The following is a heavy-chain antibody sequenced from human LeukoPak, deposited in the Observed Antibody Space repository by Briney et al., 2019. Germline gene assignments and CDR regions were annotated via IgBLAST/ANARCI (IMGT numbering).Heavy chain of an antibody. CDR3: AREQYSYGYIDY. Sequence: SETLSLTCGVSGGSITSTNYWTWVRQPPGKGLEWIGEVNLQGSTNYNPSLMGRVAISVDMSENHISLQLTSVTAADTAVYYCAREQYSYGYIDYWGQGTLVTVSS. CDR2: VNLQGST. D-gene: IGHD5-18*01. V-gene: IGHV4-4*02. CDR1: GGSITSTNY. J-gene: IGHJ4*02.